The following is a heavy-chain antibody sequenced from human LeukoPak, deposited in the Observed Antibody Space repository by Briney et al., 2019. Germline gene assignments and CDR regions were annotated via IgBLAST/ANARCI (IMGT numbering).Heavy chain of an antibody. V-gene: IGHV1-2*02. CDR3: ARDEGYCTNDVCLATIGHFDY. CDR2: INPNSGGT. J-gene: IGHJ4*02. Sequence: RASVKVSCKASGYTFTGYYIHWVRQAPGQGLEWMGWINPNSGGTKYAQKFQGRVTMTRDTSISTANMELSRLRSDDTAVYYCARDEGYCTNDVCLATIGHFDYWGQGTLVAVFS. D-gene: IGHD2-8*01. CDR1: GYTFTGYY.